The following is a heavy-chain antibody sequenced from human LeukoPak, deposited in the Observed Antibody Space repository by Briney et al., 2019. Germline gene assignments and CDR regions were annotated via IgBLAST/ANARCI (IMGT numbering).Heavy chain of an antibody. V-gene: IGHV4-59*01. CDR2: IYYSGTT. Sequence: SETLSLTCTVSGGSISSYYWSWIRQPPWKGLEWIGYIYYSGTTNYNPSLKSRVTISVDTSKNQFSLKLSSVTAADTAVYYCARGHWRYCSSTSCSNFDYWGQGTLVTVSS. D-gene: IGHD2-2*01. CDR3: ARGHWRYCSSTSCSNFDY. CDR1: GGSISSYY. J-gene: IGHJ4*02.